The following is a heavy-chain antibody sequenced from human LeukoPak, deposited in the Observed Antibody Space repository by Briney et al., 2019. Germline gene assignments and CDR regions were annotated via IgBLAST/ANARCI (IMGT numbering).Heavy chain of an antibody. D-gene: IGHD6-19*01. V-gene: IGHV3-48*03. J-gene: IGHJ4*02. CDR1: VFPFSVYE. Sequence: PGGSLRLSCTLSVFPFSVYEMNWVRQAPGKGLEWVSNIGSSGTPRYYAESVKGRFSISRDNAENSLFLQMNSLRVEDAGIYYCALVALASDLDYWGQGALVTVSS. CDR3: ALVALASDLDY. CDR2: IGSSGTPR.